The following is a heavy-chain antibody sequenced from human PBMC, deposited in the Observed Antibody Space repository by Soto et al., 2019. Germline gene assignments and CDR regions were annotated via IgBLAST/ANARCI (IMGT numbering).Heavy chain of an antibody. Sequence: QVQLVESGGGVVQPGRSLRLSCAASGFTFSSYGMHWVRQAPGXGLEXVAVXWYDGSNKYYADSVKGRFTISRDNSKNTLYLQMNSLRAEDTAVYYCAREECSSASCYGGLGSGWYNYWGQGTLVTVSS. D-gene: IGHD2-2*01. V-gene: IGHV3-33*01. CDR2: XWYDGSNK. J-gene: IGHJ4*02. CDR1: GFTFSSYG. CDR3: AREECSSASCYGGLGSGWYNY.